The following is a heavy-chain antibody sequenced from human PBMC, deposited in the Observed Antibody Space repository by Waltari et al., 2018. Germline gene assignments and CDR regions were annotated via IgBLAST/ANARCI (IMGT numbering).Heavy chain of an antibody. V-gene: IGHV4-34*01. J-gene: IGHJ3*02. CDR1: VGSFSGYY. CDR2: INHSGST. CDR3: ANVRIVLIWFGEGRDAFDI. Sequence: QVQLQQWGAGLLKPSETLSLTCAVDVGSFSGYYLCWFRQPPGTGLEWIGEINHSGSTNYNPSLKSRVTISVDTSKNQFSLRLSSVTAADTAVYYCANVRIVLIWFGEGRDAFDIWGQGTIVTVSS. D-gene: IGHD3-10*01.